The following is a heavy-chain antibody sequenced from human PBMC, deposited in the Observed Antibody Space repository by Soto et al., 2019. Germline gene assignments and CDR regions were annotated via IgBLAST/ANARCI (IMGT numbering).Heavy chain of an antibody. CDR2: IIPIFGTA. Sequence: QVQLVQSGAEVKKPGSSVKVSCKASGGTFSSYAISWVRQAPGQGLEWMGGIIPIFGTANYAQKFQGRVTITADESMSTAYMELSSLRSDDTAVYYCARGGRKLLYYYYGMDVWGQGTTVTVSS. CDR3: ARGGRKLLYYYYGMDV. CDR1: GGTFSSYA. D-gene: IGHD3-10*01. J-gene: IGHJ6*02. V-gene: IGHV1-69*01.